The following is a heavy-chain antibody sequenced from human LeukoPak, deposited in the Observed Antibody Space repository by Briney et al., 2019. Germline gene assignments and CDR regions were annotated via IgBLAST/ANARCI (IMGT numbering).Heavy chain of an antibody. CDR1: GGSFSGYY. Sequence: SETLSLTCAVYGGSFSGYYWSWIRQPPGKGLEWIGEINHSGSTNYNPSLKSRVTISVDTSKNQFSLKLSSVTAAATAVYYCAGDAYCTNGVCYSDYYYGMDVWGQGTTVTVSS. CDR2: INHSGST. V-gene: IGHV4-34*01. J-gene: IGHJ6*02. CDR3: AGDAYCTNGVCYSDYYYGMDV. D-gene: IGHD2-8*01.